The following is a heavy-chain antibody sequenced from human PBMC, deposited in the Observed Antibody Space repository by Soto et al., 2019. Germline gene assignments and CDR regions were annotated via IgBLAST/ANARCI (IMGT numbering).Heavy chain of an antibody. Sequence: QVQLQESGPGLVKPSQTLSLTCTVSGGSISSGGYYWSWIRQHPGKGLEWIGYIYYSGSTYYNPSLKSRVTISVDTSKNQFSLKLSSVTAADTAVYYCAREILLLSSSSVGQDSRFDPWGQGTLVTVSS. CDR2: IYYSGST. CDR3: AREILLLSSSSVGQDSRFDP. D-gene: IGHD6-6*01. J-gene: IGHJ5*02. CDR1: GGSISSGGYY. V-gene: IGHV4-31*03.